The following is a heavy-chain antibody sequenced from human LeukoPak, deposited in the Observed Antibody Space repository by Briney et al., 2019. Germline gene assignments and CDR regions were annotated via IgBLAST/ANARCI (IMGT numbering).Heavy chain of an antibody. J-gene: IGHJ6*03. V-gene: IGHV4-4*07. CDR1: GGSISSYY. CDR3: ARDRVVPAALQAEVPDYYYYYMDV. D-gene: IGHD2-2*01. CDR2: IYTSGST. Sequence: SETLSLTCTVSGGSISSYYWSWIRQPAGKGLEWIGRIYTSGSTNYNPSLKSRVTMSVDTPKNQFSLKLSSVTAADTAVYYCARDRVVPAALQAEVPDYYYYYMDVWGKGTTVTVSS.